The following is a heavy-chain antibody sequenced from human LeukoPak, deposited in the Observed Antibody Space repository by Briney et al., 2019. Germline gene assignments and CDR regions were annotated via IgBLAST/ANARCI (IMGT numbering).Heavy chain of an antibody. CDR3: ARRYRSDWSADF. Sequence: GESLKISCKGSGYSFTSYWIDWVRQMPGKGLEWMGIVYPGDSDTRYSPSFQGQVTISADKSISTAYLQWTSLKASDTAMYYCARRYRSDWSADFWGQGTLVTVSS. D-gene: IGHD6-19*01. CDR1: GYSFTSYW. J-gene: IGHJ4*02. CDR2: VYPGDSDT. V-gene: IGHV5-51*01.